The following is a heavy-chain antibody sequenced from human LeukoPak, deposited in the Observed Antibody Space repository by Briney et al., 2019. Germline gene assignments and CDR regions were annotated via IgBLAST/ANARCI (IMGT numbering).Heavy chain of an antibody. D-gene: IGHD2-8*01. Sequence: GGSLRLSCAASGFTFSSYGMSWVRQAPGKGLEWVSGINWNGGSTGYADSVKGRFTISRDNAKNSLYLQMNSLRAEDTALYYCARSNGFYYMDVWGKGTTVTVSS. CDR1: GFTFSSYG. J-gene: IGHJ6*03. V-gene: IGHV3-20*04. CDR2: INWNGGST. CDR3: ARSNGFYYMDV.